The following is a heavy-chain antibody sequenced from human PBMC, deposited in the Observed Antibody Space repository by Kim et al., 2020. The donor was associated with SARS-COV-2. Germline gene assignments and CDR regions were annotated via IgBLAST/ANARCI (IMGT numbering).Heavy chain of an antibody. Sequence: ASVKVSCKASGYTFTSYYMHWVRQAPGQGLEWMGIINPSGGSTSYAQKFQGRVTMTRDTSTSTVYMELSSLRSEDTAVYYCARDSIGVALNLASHFDYWGQGTLVTVSS. J-gene: IGHJ4*02. CDR1: GYTFTSYY. CDR3: ARDSIGVALNLASHFDY. D-gene: IGHD2-15*01. V-gene: IGHV1-46*01. CDR2: INPSGGST.